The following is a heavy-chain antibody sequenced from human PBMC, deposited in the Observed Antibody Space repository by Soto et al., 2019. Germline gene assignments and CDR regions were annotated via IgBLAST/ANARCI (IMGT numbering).Heavy chain of an antibody. Sequence: QVQLVESGGGVVQPGRSLRLSCAASGFTFSSYGMHWVRQAPGKGLEWVAVIWYDGSNKYYADSVKGRFTISRDNSKNTLYLQMNSLRAEDTAVYYCARVRCSSTSCPRYYYGMDVWGQGTTGTVSS. V-gene: IGHV3-33*01. CDR3: ARVRCSSTSCPRYYYGMDV. CDR2: IWYDGSNK. J-gene: IGHJ6*02. D-gene: IGHD2-2*01. CDR1: GFTFSSYG.